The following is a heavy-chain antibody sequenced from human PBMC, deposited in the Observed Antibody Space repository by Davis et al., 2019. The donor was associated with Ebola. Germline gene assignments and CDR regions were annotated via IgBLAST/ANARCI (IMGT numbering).Heavy chain of an antibody. Sequence: GGSLRLSCAASGFTFSSYSMNWVRQAPGKGLEWVSYISSSSSYIYYADSVKGRFTISRDNSKNTLDLQMNSLRAEDTAVYYCAKDSAYDTSGLGAFDIWGQGTMVTVSS. J-gene: IGHJ3*02. CDR1: GFTFSSYS. CDR2: ISSSSSYI. V-gene: IGHV3-21*05. D-gene: IGHD3-22*01. CDR3: AKDSAYDTSGLGAFDI.